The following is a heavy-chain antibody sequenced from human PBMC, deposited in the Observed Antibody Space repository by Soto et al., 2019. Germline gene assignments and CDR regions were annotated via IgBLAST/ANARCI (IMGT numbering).Heavy chain of an antibody. J-gene: IGHJ6*02. V-gene: IGHV3-30-3*01. CDR2: ISYDGSNK. D-gene: IGHD3-3*01. CDR1: GFTFSSYA. Sequence: GGSLRLSCAASGFTFSSYAMHWVRQAPGKGLEWVAVISYDGSNKYYADSVKGRFTISRDNSKNTLYLQMNSLKAEDTAVYYCARGGITIFGVDYYYYGMDVWGRGAMVTVSS. CDR3: ARGGITIFGVDYYYYGMDV.